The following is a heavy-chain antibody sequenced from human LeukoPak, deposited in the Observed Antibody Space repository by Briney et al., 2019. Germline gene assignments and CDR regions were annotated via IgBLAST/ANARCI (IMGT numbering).Heavy chain of an antibody. J-gene: IGHJ4*02. Sequence: SETLSLICTVSDGSINDYYWTWIRQPPGKGLEWIGYISYSGSTTYTPSLESRVTISVDTSKNQFSLRLSSVAAADTAVYYCKRITQGTVDYWGQGILVTVSS. D-gene: IGHD3-10*01. V-gene: IGHV4-59*01. CDR1: DGSINDYY. CDR2: ISYSGST. CDR3: KRITQGTVDY.